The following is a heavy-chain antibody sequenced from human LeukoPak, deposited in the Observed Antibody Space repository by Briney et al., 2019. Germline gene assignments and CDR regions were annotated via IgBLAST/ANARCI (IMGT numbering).Heavy chain of an antibody. CDR2: INQSGST. J-gene: IGHJ5*02. CDR1: GGPFSAY. D-gene: IGHD3-10*01. V-gene: IGHV4-34*01. CDR3: ARSNRWFGELGNWFDP. Sequence: SETLSLTCAVYGGPFSAYWSWIRQPPGKGLEWIGEINQSGSTNYNPSLKSRVIISGDTSKNQFSLKLSSVTAADTAVYYCARSNRWFGELGNWFDPWGQGTLVTVSS.